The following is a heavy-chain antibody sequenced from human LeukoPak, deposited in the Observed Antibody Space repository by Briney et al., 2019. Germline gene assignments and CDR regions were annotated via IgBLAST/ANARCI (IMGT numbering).Heavy chain of an antibody. CDR1: GFTFSSYW. V-gene: IGHV3-7*01. J-gene: IGHJ3*02. Sequence: PGGSLRLSCAASGFTFSSYWMIWVRQAPGKGVEWVANIKQGGSEKYYVDSVKARFTISRDNAKNSLYLHMNRLRAEDTAVYYCERGEGNYVGSDAFDIWGQGTMVTVSS. CDR3: ERGEGNYVGSDAFDI. D-gene: IGHD4-11*01. CDR2: IKQGGSEK.